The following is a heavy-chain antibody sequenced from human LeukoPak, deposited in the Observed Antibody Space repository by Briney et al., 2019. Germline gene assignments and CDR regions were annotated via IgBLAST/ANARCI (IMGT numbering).Heavy chain of an antibody. V-gene: IGHV4-30-4*01. CDR1: GDSITRRDLY. CDR2: IHYGGTT. J-gene: IGHJ4*02. CDR3: TRGAMLRGIPRSPGG. Sequence: RSSETLSLTCTVSGDSITRRDLYWSWIRQPPGKGLEWIGYIHYGGTTYYSPSLKSRVTISPDTSKNQFSLKLTSVTAADTAVYFCTRGAMLRGIPRSPGGWGQGTLVTVSS. D-gene: IGHD3-10*01.